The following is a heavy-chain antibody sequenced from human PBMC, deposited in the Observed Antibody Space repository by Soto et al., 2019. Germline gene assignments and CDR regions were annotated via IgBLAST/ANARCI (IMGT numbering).Heavy chain of an antibody. D-gene: IGHD3-16*01. CDR3: ARVGFGPIDY. V-gene: IGHV4-38-2*02. CDR2: MYHSGTT. CDR1: NYSISSGYY. Sequence: SETLSLTCTVSNYSISSGYYWGWIRQSPGEGLEWIVSMYHSGTTYYNPSLKSRVTISIDTSKNQFSLKLTTVTSADTAVYFCARVGFGPIDYWGQGTLVTVSS. J-gene: IGHJ4*02.